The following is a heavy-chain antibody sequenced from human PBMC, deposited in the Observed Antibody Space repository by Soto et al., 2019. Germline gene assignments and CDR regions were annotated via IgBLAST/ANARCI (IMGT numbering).Heavy chain of an antibody. J-gene: IGHJ4*02. V-gene: IGHV4-34*01. CDR2: INHSGST. CDR1: GGSFSGYY. D-gene: IGHD2-8*02. Sequence: QVQLQQWGAGLLKPSETLSLTCAVYGGSFSGYYWTWIRQPPGTGLEWIGEINHSGSTNYNPSLTSRVTISVDTPKNPFSLKRTSVTAADTAVYYCARDKITGLFDYWGQGTLVTVSS. CDR3: ARDKITGLFDY.